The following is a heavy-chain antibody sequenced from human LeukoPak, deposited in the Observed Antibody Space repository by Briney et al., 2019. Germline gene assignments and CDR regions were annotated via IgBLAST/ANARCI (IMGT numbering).Heavy chain of an antibody. J-gene: IGHJ5*02. Sequence: PSETLSLTCTVSGDSISSRTYYWGWIRQPPGKGLEWIASIYYSGSTSYNPSLKSRVTISVDTSKNQFSLKLRFVTAVDMAVYYCATSTGSSNLGSWGQGTLVTVSS. CDR2: IYYSGST. CDR3: ATSTGSSNLGS. CDR1: GDSISSRTYY. D-gene: IGHD6-13*01. V-gene: IGHV4-39*01.